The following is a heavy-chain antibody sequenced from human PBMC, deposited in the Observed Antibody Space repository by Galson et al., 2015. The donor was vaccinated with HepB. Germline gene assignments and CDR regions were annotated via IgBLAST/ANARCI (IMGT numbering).Heavy chain of an antibody. CDR3: AKGRSSGPFDY. V-gene: IGHV1-69*02. Sequence: SCKASGGTFSSYTIYWVRQAPGQGLEWMGRIIPILGLGNSAQKFRDRVTITADKSTSTAYMELSSLRSDDSAVYYCAKGRSSGPFDYWGQGTLVTVSS. J-gene: IGHJ4*02. CDR1: GGTFSSYT. CDR2: IIPILGLG. D-gene: IGHD6-19*01.